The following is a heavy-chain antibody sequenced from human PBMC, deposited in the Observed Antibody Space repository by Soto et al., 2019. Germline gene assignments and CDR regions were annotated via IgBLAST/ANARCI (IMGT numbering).Heavy chain of an antibody. D-gene: IGHD4-4*01. J-gene: IGHJ5*02. V-gene: IGHV4-4*07. Sequence: SETLSLTCTVSGGSISSYYWSWIRQPAGKGLEWIGRIYTSGSTNYNPSLKSRVTMSVDTSKHQFSLKLSSVTAADTAAFHFATDDYCNHATCFWFDPWGQGTLVTGSS. CDR2: IYTSGST. CDR1: GGSISSYY. CDR3: ATDDYCNHATCFWFDP.